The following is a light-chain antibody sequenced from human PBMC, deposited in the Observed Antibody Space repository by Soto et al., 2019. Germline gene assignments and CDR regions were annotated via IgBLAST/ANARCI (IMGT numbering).Light chain of an antibody. CDR1: SSDVGGYNY. CDR2: EVS. V-gene: IGLV2-8*01. CDR3: SSYAGSNNLI. Sequence: QSVLTQPPSASGSPGQSVTISCTGTSSDVGGYNYVSWYQQHPGKAPKLMIFEVSKRPSGLPDRFSGSKSGNTASLTVSGLQAADEADYYCSSYAGSNNLIFGGGTKLTVL. J-gene: IGLJ2*01.